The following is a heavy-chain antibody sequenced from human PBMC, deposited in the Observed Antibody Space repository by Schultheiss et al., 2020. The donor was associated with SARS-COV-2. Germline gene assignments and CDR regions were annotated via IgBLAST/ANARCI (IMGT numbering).Heavy chain of an antibody. Sequence: GGSLRLSCAASGFTFSSYGMHWVRQAPGKGLVWVSRINSDGSSTSYADSVKGRFTISRDNSKNTLYLQMNSLRAEDTAVYYCAKFSGDYPFDYWGQGTLVTVSS. CDR3: AKFSGDYPFDY. D-gene: IGHD4-17*01. CDR2: INSDGSST. J-gene: IGHJ4*02. V-gene: IGHV3-74*01. CDR1: GFTFSSYG.